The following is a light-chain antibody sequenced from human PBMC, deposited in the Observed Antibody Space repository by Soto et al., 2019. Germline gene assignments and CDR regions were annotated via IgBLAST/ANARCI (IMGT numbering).Light chain of an antibody. V-gene: IGKV3-20*01. J-gene: IGKJ2*01. CDR2: GAS. Sequence: DIVLTQSPGTLSLSPGERATLSCRASQSVRGNYLAWYQQKPGQAPRLLIYGASSRATGIPDRFSGSGSGKDFTLTISRLEPEDFAVYYCQQNDSSPLYTFGQGTKREIK. CDR3: QQNDSSPLYT. CDR1: QSVRGNY.